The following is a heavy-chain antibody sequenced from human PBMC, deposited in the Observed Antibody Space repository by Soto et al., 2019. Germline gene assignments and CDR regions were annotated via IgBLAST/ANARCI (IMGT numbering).Heavy chain of an antibody. D-gene: IGHD4-17*01. J-gene: IGHJ2*01. V-gene: IGHV3-33*01. CDR1: GFTFSDYG. CDR3: ARDQRSWYFDL. Sequence: QVQLVESGGGVVQPGRSLRLSCAASGFTFSDYGMHWVRQAPGMGLEWVAVIWYDGSNKYYADSVKGRFTISRDNSKNTRYLQMNSLRAEDTAVYYSARDQRSWYFDLWGRGTLVTVSS. CDR2: IWYDGSNK.